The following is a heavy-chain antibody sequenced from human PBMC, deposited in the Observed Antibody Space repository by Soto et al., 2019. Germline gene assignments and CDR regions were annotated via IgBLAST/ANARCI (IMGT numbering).Heavy chain of an antibody. D-gene: IGHD3-22*01. Sequence: GGSLRLSCAASGFTFSSYGMHWVRQAPGKGLEWVAVIWYDGSNKYYADSVKGRFTISRDNSKNTLYLQMNSLRAEDTAVYYCARALKYYYDSSGYYDLDYWGQGTLVTVSS. CDR3: ARALKYYYDSSGYYDLDY. V-gene: IGHV3-33*01. CDR2: IWYDGSNK. J-gene: IGHJ4*02. CDR1: GFTFSSYG.